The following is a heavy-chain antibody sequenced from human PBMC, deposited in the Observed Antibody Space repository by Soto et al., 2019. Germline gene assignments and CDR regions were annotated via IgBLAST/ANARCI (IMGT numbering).Heavy chain of an antibody. CDR2: IDWDDDK. Sequence: SGPTLVNPTRTLTLTCTFSRFSLSTSGMCVSWLRQPPEKALALLALIDWDDDKYYSTSLKTRITISKDTSKNQGDLTMTNMDPVDTATYYGARIRRAAAGTLFDYWGQGTLVTVSS. D-gene: IGHD6-13*01. CDR3: ARIRRAAAGTLFDY. J-gene: IGHJ4*02. CDR1: RFSLSTSGMC. V-gene: IGHV2-70*01.